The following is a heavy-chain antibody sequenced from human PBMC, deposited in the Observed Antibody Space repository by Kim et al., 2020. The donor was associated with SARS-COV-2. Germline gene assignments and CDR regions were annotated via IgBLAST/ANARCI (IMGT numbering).Heavy chain of an antibody. CDR2: IGTAGDT. CDR3: AIAPPGDTEYYYGMDV. Sequence: GGSLRLSCAASGFTFSSYDMHWVRQATGKGLEWVSAIGTAGDTYYPGSVKGRFTISRENAKNSLYLQMNSLRAGDTAVYYCAIAPPGDTEYYYGMDVWGQGTTVTGSS. D-gene: IGHD5-18*01. CDR1: GFTFSSYD. J-gene: IGHJ6*02. V-gene: IGHV3-13*01.